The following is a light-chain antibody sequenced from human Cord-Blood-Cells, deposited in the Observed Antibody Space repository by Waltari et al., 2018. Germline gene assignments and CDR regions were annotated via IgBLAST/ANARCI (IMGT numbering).Light chain of an antibody. Sequence: DIVMTQTPLSLPVTPGEPASISCRSSQSLLDSDDGNTYLDWYLQKPGQSPQLLIYTLSDRASGVPDRFSGMGSGTDFTLKISSVEAEYVGVYYCMQRIEFPYTFGQGTKLEIK. CDR3: MQRIEFPYT. CDR2: TLS. CDR1: QSLLDSDDGNTY. J-gene: IGKJ2*01. V-gene: IGKV2-40*01.